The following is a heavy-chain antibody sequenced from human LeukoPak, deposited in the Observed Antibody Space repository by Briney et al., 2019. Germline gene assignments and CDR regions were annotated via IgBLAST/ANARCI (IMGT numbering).Heavy chain of an antibody. Sequence: GGSLRLSCVASGFTFSTYWMSWVRQAPRKGLEWVANIKQDGSEKYYVDSLKGRFTISRDNAKNSLFLQMDSLRAEDTAVYYCARVDYDSSDYYYWYFDLWGRGTLVTVSS. CDR1: GFTFSTYW. J-gene: IGHJ2*01. CDR2: IKQDGSEK. D-gene: IGHD3-22*01. V-gene: IGHV3-7*05. CDR3: ARVDYDSSDYYYWYFDL.